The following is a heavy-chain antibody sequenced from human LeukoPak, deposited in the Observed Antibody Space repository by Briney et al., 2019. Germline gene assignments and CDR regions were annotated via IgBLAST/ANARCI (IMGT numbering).Heavy chain of an antibody. Sequence: KPSGTLSLTCAVSGGSISTSDWWTWVRQPPGKNLEWIGEIYHSGSTNYNPSLKSRVSISIDKSRNQFSLKLTSVTAADTAVYYCARLTGNNEGFHYWGQGTLVTVSS. J-gene: IGHJ4*02. CDR3: ARLTGNNEGFHY. D-gene: IGHD7-27*01. V-gene: IGHV4-4*02. CDR1: GGSISTSDW. CDR2: IYHSGST.